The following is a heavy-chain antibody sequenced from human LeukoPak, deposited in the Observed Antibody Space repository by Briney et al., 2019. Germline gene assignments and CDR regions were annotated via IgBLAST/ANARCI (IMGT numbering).Heavy chain of an antibody. J-gene: IGHJ4*02. Sequence: GGSLRLSCAASGFTFSSYEMNWVRQAPGKGLEWVSYISSSGSTIYYADSVKGRFTISRDNSKNTLYLQMNSLRADDTAVYYCAKDPRDHSYGWNWRYFDYWGQGTLVTVSS. V-gene: IGHV3-48*03. CDR1: GFTFSSYE. CDR3: AKDPRDHSYGWNWRYFDY. D-gene: IGHD5-18*01. CDR2: ISSSGSTI.